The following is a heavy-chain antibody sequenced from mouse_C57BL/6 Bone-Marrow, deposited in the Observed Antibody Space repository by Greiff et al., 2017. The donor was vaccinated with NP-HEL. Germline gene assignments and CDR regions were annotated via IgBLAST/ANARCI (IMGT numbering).Heavy chain of an antibody. CDR2: SRNKANAYTT. CDR1: GFTFSDFY. J-gene: IGHJ1*03. CDR3: ARDGTGEGWYFDV. D-gene: IGHD4-1*01. Sequence: EVKLVESGGGLVQSGRSLRLSCATSGFTFSDFYMEWVRQAPGKGLEWIAASRNKANAYTTEYSASVKGRFIVSRDTSQSILYLQMNALRAEDTAIYYCARDGTGEGWYFDVWGTGTTVTVSS. V-gene: IGHV7-1*01.